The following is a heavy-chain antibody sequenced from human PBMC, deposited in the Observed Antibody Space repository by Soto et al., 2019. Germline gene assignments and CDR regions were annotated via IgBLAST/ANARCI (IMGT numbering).Heavy chain of an antibody. Sequence: HPGGSLRLSCAASGFTFNKHAMNWVRQAPGKGLEWVSAISGRGDSTYYADSVKGRFTISRDNSKNTVYLQMNSLRAEDTAVYYCAKDLIAAAGNPSCFDYWGQGTLVTVSS. CDR1: GFTFNKHA. CDR3: AKDLIAAAGNPSCFDY. V-gene: IGHV3-23*01. D-gene: IGHD6-13*01. CDR2: ISGRGDST. J-gene: IGHJ4*02.